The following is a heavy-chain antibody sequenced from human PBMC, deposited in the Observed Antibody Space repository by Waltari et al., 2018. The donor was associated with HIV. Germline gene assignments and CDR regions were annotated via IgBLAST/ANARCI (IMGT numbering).Heavy chain of an antibody. CDR2: INPYSGGT. CDR3: ARASSQWLIEY. CDR1: GYTFTGYF. J-gene: IGHJ4*02. D-gene: IGHD6-19*01. Sequence: QVQLIQSGAEVKKPGASVKGSCKTSGYTFTGYFVHWVRQDPGQGLEWMGWINPYSGGTNYGRKFQGRVTMTRDASISTTYMDLTSLRSDDTAVYYCARASSQWLIEYWGQGTLVTVSS. V-gene: IGHV1-2*02.